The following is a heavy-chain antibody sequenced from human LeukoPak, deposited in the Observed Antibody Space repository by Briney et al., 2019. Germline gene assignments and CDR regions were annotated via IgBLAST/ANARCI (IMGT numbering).Heavy chain of an antibody. D-gene: IGHD2-15*01. CDR2: IIPIFGTA. Sequence: SVKVSCKASGGTFSSYAISWVRQAPGQGLEWMGGIIPIFGTANYAQKFQGRVMITADESTSTAYMELSSLRSEDTAVYYCARTGYCSGGSCYSAKSSAFDIWGQGTMVTVSS. V-gene: IGHV1-69*13. CDR3: ARTGYCSGGSCYSAKSSAFDI. J-gene: IGHJ3*02. CDR1: GGTFSSYA.